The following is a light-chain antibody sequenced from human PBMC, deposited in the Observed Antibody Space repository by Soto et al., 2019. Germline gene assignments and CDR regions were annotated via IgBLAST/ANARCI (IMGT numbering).Light chain of an antibody. CDR1: SSDVGGHNY. CDR2: EVT. Sequence: QSALTQPASVSGSPGQSIIISCTGTSSDVGGHNYVSWYQQHPGKAPKLMIYEVTNRPSGVSNRFSGFKSGNTASLTISGLQAEDEADYYCCSYTSSVTYVFGTGTKVTVL. V-gene: IGLV2-14*01. CDR3: CSYTSSVTYV. J-gene: IGLJ1*01.